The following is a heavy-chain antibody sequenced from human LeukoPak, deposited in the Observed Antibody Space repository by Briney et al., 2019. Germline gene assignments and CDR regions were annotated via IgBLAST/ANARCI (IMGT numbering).Heavy chain of an antibody. CDR3: ARDGTPLSSSYSCYYMDV. D-gene: IGHD6-6*01. Sequence: PGGSLRLSCAASGFTFSSYSMNWVRQAPGEGLEWVSSISSSSSYIYYADSVKGRFTIPRDNAKNSLYLQMNSLRAEDTAVYYCARDGTPLSSSYSCYYMDVWGKGTTVTVSS. CDR1: GFTFSSYS. V-gene: IGHV3-21*01. J-gene: IGHJ6*03. CDR2: ISSSSSYI.